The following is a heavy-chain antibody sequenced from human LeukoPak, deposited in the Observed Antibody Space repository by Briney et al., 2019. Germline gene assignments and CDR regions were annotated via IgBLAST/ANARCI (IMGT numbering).Heavy chain of an antibody. J-gene: IGHJ4*02. CDR1: GFTFINYG. D-gene: IGHD6-13*01. V-gene: IGHV3-30*18. Sequence: GGSLRLSCAASGFTFINYGMHWVRQAPGKGLEWVALISDDGSNNYYVDSVKGRFTISRDNSKNTLYLQMNSLRAEDTAVYYCAKGQQLAYWGQGTLVTVSS. CDR3: AKGQQLAY. CDR2: ISDDGSNN.